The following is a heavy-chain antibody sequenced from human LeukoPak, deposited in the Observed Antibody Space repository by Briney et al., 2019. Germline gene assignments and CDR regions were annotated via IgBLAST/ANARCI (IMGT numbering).Heavy chain of an antibody. CDR1: GFTFSSYS. CDR3: AREDIVVVPAAMEVYYYYGMDV. CDR2: ISSSSSYI. Sequence: GGSLRLSCAASGFTFSSYSTNWVRQAPGKGLEWVSSISSSSSYIYYADSVKGRFTISRDNSKNTLYLQMNSLRAEDTAVYYCAREDIVVVPAAMEVYYYYGMDVWGQGTTVTVSS. V-gene: IGHV3-21*01. D-gene: IGHD2-2*01. J-gene: IGHJ6*02.